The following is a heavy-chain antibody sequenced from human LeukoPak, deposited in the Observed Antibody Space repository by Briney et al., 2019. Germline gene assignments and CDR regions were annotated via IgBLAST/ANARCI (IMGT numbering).Heavy chain of an antibody. CDR2: ISTSSSYT. CDR3: ARDLGSGWYGAVDY. D-gene: IGHD6-19*01. CDR1: RFTFSNYW. Sequence: GGSLRLSCAASRFTFSNYWMSWIRQAPGNGLEWVSYISTSSSYTNYADSVKGRFTISRDNAKNSLFLQMNSLRAEDTAVYYCARDLGSGWYGAVDYWGQGTLVTVSS. J-gene: IGHJ4*02. V-gene: IGHV3-11*05.